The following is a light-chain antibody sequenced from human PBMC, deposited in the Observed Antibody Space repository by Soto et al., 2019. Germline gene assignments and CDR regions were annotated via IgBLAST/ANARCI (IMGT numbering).Light chain of an antibody. Sequence: QSALTQPPSASGSPGQSVTISCTGTSSDVGGYNCVSWYQQHPGKAPKLMIYEVSKRPSGVPDRFSGSKSGNTASLTVSGLQAEDVADYYFSSYAGNNIPVVFGGGTKLTVL. J-gene: IGLJ2*01. CDR1: SSDVGGYNC. CDR2: EVS. CDR3: SSYAGNNIPVV. V-gene: IGLV2-8*01.